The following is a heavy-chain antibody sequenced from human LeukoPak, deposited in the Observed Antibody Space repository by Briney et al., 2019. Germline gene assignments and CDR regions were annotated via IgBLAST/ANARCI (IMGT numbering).Heavy chain of an antibody. J-gene: IGHJ3*02. V-gene: IGHV3-21*01. CDR1: GFTFSSYS. CDR3: ARDQRITMVRGVKNAFDI. CDR2: ISSSSSYI. Sequence: PGGSLRLSCAASGFTFSSYSMNWVRQAPGKGLEWVSSISSSSSYIYYADSVKGRFTISRDNAKNSLYLQMNSLRAEDTAVYYCARDQRITMVRGVKNAFDIWGQGTMVTVSS. D-gene: IGHD3-10*01.